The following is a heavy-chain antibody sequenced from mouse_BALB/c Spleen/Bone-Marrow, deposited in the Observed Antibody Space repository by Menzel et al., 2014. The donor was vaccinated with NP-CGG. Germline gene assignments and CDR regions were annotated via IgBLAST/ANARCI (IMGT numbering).Heavy chain of an antibody. CDR2: INPYNDDT. CDR3: ARSLYGYDWYFDV. CDR1: GYTFTSYV. V-gene: IGHV1-14*01. J-gene: IGHJ1*01. Sequence: VQLKQSGPELVKPGASVKMSRKASGYTFTSYVVHWVKQKPGQGLEWIGNINPYNDDTMYNEKFKGKATLTSDKSSSTAYMELSSLTSEDSAAYYCARSLYGYDWYFDVWGAGTTVTVSS. D-gene: IGHD2-2*01.